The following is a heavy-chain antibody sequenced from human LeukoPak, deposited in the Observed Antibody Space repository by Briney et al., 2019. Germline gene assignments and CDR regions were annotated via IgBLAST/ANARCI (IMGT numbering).Heavy chain of an antibody. CDR3: AKRTPGRRGGAFDI. CDR2: IYSGGST. CDR1: GFTVSSNY. D-gene: IGHD3-10*01. V-gene: IGHV3-53*01. Sequence: GGSLRLSCAASGFTVSSNYMSWVRQAPGKGLEWASVIYSGGSTYYADSVKGRFTISRDNSKNTLYLQMNSLRAEDTAVYYCAKRTPGRRGGAFDIWGQGTMVTVSS. J-gene: IGHJ3*02.